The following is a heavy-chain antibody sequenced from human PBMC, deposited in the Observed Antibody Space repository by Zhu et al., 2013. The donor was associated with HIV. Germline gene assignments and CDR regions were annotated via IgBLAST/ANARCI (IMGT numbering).Heavy chain of an antibody. Sequence: QVQLVQSGPEVKKPGASVKVSCKASGYTFTNYGINWVRQATGHGLEWMGWVNPTIGNAGYAQNFQGRVTITRNTSTSTVYMELSSLRSDDTAVYYCIRGPGYCSSTSCSDYYYSMDVWGKGTTVTVSS. CDR1: GYTFTNYG. CDR2: VNPTIGNA. V-gene: IGHV1-8*03. CDR3: IRGPGYCSSTSCSDYYYSMDV. D-gene: IGHD2-2*01. J-gene: IGHJ6*03.